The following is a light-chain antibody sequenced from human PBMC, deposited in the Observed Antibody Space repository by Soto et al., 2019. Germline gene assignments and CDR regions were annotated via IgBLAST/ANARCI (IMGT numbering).Light chain of an antibody. J-gene: IGLJ3*02. V-gene: IGLV1-47*02. Sequence: QSVLTQPPSASGTPGQRVTISCSGSSSNIGSNYVYWYQQLPGTAPKLLIYSNNQRPSGVPDRFSGSKSGTSASLAISGLRSEDEADYYCAAWDDSSSAWVFGGGTPLTVL. CDR1: SSNIGSNY. CDR3: AAWDDSSSAWV. CDR2: SNN.